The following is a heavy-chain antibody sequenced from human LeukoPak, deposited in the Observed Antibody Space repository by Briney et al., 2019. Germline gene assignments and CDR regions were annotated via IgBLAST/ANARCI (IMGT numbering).Heavy chain of an antibody. D-gene: IGHD6-13*01. J-gene: IGHJ4*02. CDR1: GGSFSGYY. Sequence: SETLSLTCAVYGGSFSGYYWSWIRQPPGKGLEWIGGINHSGSTNYNPSLKSRVTISVDTSKNQFSLKLSSVTAADTAVYYCARESRQGAAAGTYLDYWGQGTLVTVSS. CDR2: INHSGST. CDR3: ARESRQGAAAGTYLDY. V-gene: IGHV4-34*01.